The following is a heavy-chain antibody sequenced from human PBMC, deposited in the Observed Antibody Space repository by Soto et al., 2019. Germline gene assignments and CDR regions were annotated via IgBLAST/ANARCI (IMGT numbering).Heavy chain of an antibody. J-gene: IGHJ3*02. CDR2: IYYSGST. V-gene: IGHV4-31*03. CDR1: GGSISSGGYY. Sequence: SETLSLTCTVSGGSISSGGYYWSWIRQHPGKGLEWIGYIYYSGSTYYNPSLKSRVTISVDTSKNQFSLKLSSVTAADTAVYYCARGGRMATTDLDAFDIWGQGTMVTVSS. CDR3: ARGGRMATTDLDAFDI. D-gene: IGHD5-12*01.